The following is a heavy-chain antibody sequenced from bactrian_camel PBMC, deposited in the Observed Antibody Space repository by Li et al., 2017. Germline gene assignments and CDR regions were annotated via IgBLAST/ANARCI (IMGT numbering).Heavy chain of an antibody. J-gene: IGHJ4*01. CDR2: IDHDGGT. Sequence: VQLVESGGGSVQAGGSLSLSCAVSGTTFCKYDMSWYRQAPGKERELVSIIDHDGGTKYADSVKGRFTISQNSAKNTLSLHMDSLKPEDTAMYYCKISRSPYNILGSQRCSAADYWGQGTQVTVS. CDR3: KISRSPYNILGSQRCSAADY. V-gene: IGHV3S53*01. CDR1: GTTFCKYD. D-gene: IGHD1*01.